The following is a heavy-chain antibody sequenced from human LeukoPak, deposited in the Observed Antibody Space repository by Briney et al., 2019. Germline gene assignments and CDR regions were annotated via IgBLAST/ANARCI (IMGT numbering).Heavy chain of an antibody. V-gene: IGHV3-23*01. J-gene: IGHJ4*02. D-gene: IGHD2-2*01. CDR2: ISGSGGST. CDR1: GFTFSCYA. CDR3: AKPSGCSSTSSYYFDY. Sequence: GGSLRLSCAASGFTFSCYAMSWVRQAPGKWLEWVSAISGSGGSTYYADSVKGRFTISRDNSKNTLYLQMNSLRAEDTAVYYCAKPSGCSSTSSYYFDYWRQGTLVTVSS.